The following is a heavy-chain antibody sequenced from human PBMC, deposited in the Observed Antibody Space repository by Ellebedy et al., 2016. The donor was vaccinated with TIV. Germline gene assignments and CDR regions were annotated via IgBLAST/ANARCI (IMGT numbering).Heavy chain of an antibody. D-gene: IGHD3-22*01. CDR2: IYYTGST. CDR1: GGSISGFY. Sequence: SETLSLXXTVSGGSISGFYWSWIRQSPEKGLEYLGYIYYTGSTDYNPSLKSRVTISVDTSKNQFSLKLSSVTAADTAVYYCARGWFHSYYDSSGSPSDYWGQGTLVTVSS. J-gene: IGHJ4*02. CDR3: ARGWFHSYYDSSGSPSDY. V-gene: IGHV4-59*08.